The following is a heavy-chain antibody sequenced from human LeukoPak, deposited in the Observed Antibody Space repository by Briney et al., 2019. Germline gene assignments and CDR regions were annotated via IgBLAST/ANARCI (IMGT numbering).Heavy chain of an antibody. V-gene: IGHV3-48*03. J-gene: IGHJ4*02. CDR1: GFTFSSYE. D-gene: IGHD2-15*01. CDR3: ARLPQPYRSGGSCYVDY. Sequence: GGSLRLSCAASGFTFSSYEMNWVRQAPGKGLEWVSYISSSGSTIYYADSVKGRFTISRDNAKNSLYLQMNSLRAEDTAVYYCARLPQPYRSGGSCYVDYWGQGTLVTVSS. CDR2: ISSSGSTI.